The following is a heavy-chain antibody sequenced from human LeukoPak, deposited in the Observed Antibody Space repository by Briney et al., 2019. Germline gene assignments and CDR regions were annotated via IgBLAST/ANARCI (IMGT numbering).Heavy chain of an antibody. CDR3: ARDHLAAAGPE. V-gene: IGHV3-21*01. Sequence: GGSLRLSCAASGFTFSSYGMHWVRQAPGKGLEWVSSISSSSSYIYYADSVEGRFTISRDNAKNSLYLQMNSLRAEDTAVYYCARDHLAAAGPEWGQGTLVTVSS. CDR2: ISSSSSYI. CDR1: GFTFSSYG. J-gene: IGHJ4*02. D-gene: IGHD6-13*01.